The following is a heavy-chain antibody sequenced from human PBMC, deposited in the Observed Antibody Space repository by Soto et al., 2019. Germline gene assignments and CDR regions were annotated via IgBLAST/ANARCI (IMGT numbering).Heavy chain of an antibody. J-gene: IGHJ6*03. CDR2: IFIGGST. D-gene: IGHD2-15*01. V-gene: IGHV3-53*05. Sequence: PGGSLRLSCAASGFTVSSNYMSWVRQAPGKGLEWVSVIFIGGSTYYSYSVKGRFIISRDNAKNSLYLQMNSLRAEDTALYYCAKAGGVYCSGGSCYGVLDYYYYYMDVWGKGTTVTVSS. CDR3: AKAGGVYCSGGSCYGVLDYYYYYMDV. CDR1: GFTVSSNY.